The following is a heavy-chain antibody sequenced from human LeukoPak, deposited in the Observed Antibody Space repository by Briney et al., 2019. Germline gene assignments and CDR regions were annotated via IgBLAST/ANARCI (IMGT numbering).Heavy chain of an antibody. CDR3: ARDKDVGANLLDY. CDR1: RFCLSSYW. J-gene: IGHJ4*02. V-gene: IGHV3-7*01. CDR2: VKQDRCEK. Sequence: PGGSLTLSCAASRFCLSSYWMSWVRQAPAKGLEWVANVKQDRCEKDHVDPVKGQFTISRDNAKYSLYLQMNSPRAEVTALYYCARDKDVGANLLDYWGQGPLATVSS. D-gene: IGHD1-26*01.